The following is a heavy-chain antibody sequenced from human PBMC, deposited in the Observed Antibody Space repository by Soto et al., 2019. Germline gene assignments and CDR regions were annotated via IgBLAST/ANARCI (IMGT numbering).Heavy chain of an antibody. CDR3: ARSIVVVTALDY. CDR1: GYTFTSYA. D-gene: IGHD2-21*02. J-gene: IGHJ4*02. CDR2: INAGNGNT. V-gene: IGHV1-3*01. Sequence: QGQLVQSGAEVKKPGASVKVSCKASGYTFTSYAMHWVRQAPGQRLEWMGWINAGNGNTKYSQKLQGRVTITRHTSASTAYMELSSLRSEDTAVYYCARSIVVVTALDYWGQGTLVTVSS.